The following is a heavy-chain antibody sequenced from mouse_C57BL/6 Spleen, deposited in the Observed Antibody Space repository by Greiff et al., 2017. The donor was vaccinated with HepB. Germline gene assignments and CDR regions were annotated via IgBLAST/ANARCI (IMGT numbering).Heavy chain of an antibody. J-gene: IGHJ4*01. Sequence: EVQLVESGPGLVKPSQSLSLTCSVTGYSITSGYYWNWIRQFPGNKLEWMGYISYDGSNNYNPSLKNRISITRDTSKNQFFLKLNSVTTEDTATYYCATDVNYAMDYWGQGTSVTVSS. V-gene: IGHV3-6*01. CDR1: GYSITSGYY. CDR2: ISYDGSN. CDR3: ATDVNYAMDY.